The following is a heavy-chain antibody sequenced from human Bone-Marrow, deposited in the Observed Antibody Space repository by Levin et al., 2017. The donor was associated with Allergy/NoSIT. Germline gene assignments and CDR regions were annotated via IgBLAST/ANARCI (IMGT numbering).Heavy chain of an antibody. CDR3: ARGHESISPRRWLDP. CDR1: GGSISNYY. CDR2: IYYSGST. V-gene: IGHV4-59*01. D-gene: IGHD2-21*01. J-gene: IGHJ5*02. Sequence: SETLSLTCTLSGGSISNYYWSWIRQPPGKGLEWIGYIYYSGSTNYNPSLKSRVTISVDTSKNQFSLKLSSVTAADTAVYYCARGHESISPRRWLDPWGQGTLVTVSS.